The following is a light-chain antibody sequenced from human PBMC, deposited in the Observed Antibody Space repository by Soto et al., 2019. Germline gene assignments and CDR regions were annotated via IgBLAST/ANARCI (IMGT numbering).Light chain of an antibody. CDR3: GSYAGGSRV. V-gene: IGLV2-23*02. CDR2: EVG. J-gene: IGLJ1*01. Sequence: QSALTQPASVSGSPGQSITISCTGTSRDVGAYKLVSWYQQHPGKAPKLIIYEVGERPSGASNRFSGSKSGNTASLTISGLQPEDEAYYYCGSYAGGSRVFGTGTKVTVL. CDR1: SRDVGAYKL.